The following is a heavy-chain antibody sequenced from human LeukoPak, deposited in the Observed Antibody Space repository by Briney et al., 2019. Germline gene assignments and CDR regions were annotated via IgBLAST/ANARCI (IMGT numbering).Heavy chain of an antibody. CDR1: GVSFNGYY. CDR2: ISHSGST. V-gene: IGHV4-34*01. J-gene: IGHJ4*02. CDR3: TKTSPGVPLDF. Sequence: SETLSLTCGVSGVSFNGYYWSWIRQPPGKGPEWIGEISHSGSTSYNPSLQSRVTISLDTSRNQFSLNLAFVTAADTAIYYCTKTSPGVPLDFWGQGALVTVSS. D-gene: IGHD7-27*01.